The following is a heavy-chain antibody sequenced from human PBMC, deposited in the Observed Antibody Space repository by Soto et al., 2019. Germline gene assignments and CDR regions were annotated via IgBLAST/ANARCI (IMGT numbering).Heavy chain of an antibody. V-gene: IGHV1-2*04. D-gene: IGHD3-3*01. J-gene: IGHJ6*02. CDR2: INPNSGGT. CDR1: GYTFTGYY. Sequence: ASVKVSCKASGYTFTGYYMHWVRQAPGQGLEWMGWINPNSGGTNYAQKFQGWVTMTRDTSISTAYMELSRLRSDDTAVYYCARDRITIFGVVRNGMGVWGQGTTVTVSS. CDR3: ARDRITIFGVVRNGMGV.